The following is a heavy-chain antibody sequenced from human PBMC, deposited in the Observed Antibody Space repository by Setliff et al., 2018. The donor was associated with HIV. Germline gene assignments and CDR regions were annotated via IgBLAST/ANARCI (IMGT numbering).Heavy chain of an antibody. V-gene: IGHV4-34*01. J-gene: IGHJ2*01. Sequence: SETLSLTCAVYGGSFSGYSWSWIRQPPGKGLEWLGEITDSGSTNYTPSLKSRVAISLDTSMNHFSLRLSSVTAADAAVYYCARGPPRWGEAISWYFDLWGRGTLVTVSS. CDR1: GGSFSGYS. CDR3: ARGPPRWGEAISWYFDL. CDR2: ITDSGST. D-gene: IGHD7-27*01.